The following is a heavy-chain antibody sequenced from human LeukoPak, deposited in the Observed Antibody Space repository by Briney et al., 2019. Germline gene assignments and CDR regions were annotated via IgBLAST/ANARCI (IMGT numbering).Heavy chain of an antibody. V-gene: IGHV3-30*02. CDR3: AKRADYYDSSRALYDAFDL. J-gene: IGHJ3*01. D-gene: IGHD3-16*01. CDR2: IRYDGSDK. Sequence: GGSLRLSCTASGFTFRTYGMHWVRQAPGKGLEWVTFIRYDGSDKFYADSVRGRFTISRDNSKNTLFLQLNSLRVEDTAVYYCAKRADYYDSSRALYDAFDLWGQGTMVTVSS. CDR1: GFTFRTYG.